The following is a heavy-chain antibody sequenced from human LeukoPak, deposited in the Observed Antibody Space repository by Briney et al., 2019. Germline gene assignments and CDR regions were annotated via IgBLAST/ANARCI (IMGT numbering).Heavy chain of an antibody. Sequence: GGSLRLSCAASGFTFSSYSMNWVRQAPGKGLEWVSSISSSSSYIYYADSVKGRFTISRDNAKNSLYLQMNSLRAEDTAVYYCARDSRGVVVTDNHWGQGTLVTVSS. CDR2: ISSSSSYI. CDR3: ARDSRGVVVTDNH. D-gene: IGHD2-21*02. J-gene: IGHJ5*02. CDR1: GFTFSSYS. V-gene: IGHV3-21*01.